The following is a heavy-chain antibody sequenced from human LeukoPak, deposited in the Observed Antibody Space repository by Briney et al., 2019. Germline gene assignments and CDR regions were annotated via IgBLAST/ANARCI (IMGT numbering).Heavy chain of an antibody. D-gene: IGHD2-2*01. J-gene: IGHJ6*03. CDR2: IYSKTDGETR. Sequence: GGSLRLSCAASGFTFSNAWTNWVRSAPGKGLEWVGRIYSKTDGETRDYAAPVEGRFTISRDDSKDTVHLQMNSLRTEDTAVYYCTAEPYCTRTTCYEGVGPSSYYMHFWGKGTTVTVSS. CDR1: GFTFSNAW. CDR3: TAEPYCTRTTCYEGVGPSSYYMHF. V-gene: IGHV3-15*01.